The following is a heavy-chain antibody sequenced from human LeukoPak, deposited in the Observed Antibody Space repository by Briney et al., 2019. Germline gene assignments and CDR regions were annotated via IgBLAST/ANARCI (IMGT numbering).Heavy chain of an antibody. CDR3: TRAYTQLGFDP. V-gene: IGHV3-49*03. J-gene: IGHJ5*02. Sequence: PGRSLRLSCTASGFPFGDYAISWFRQAPGKGLEWVGFIRSKAYCGTTEYAASVKGRFTISRDETKSIAYLQMNSLRTEDTAVYYCTRAYTQLGFDPWGQGTLVTVSS. D-gene: IGHD2-2*01. CDR1: GFPFGDYA. CDR2: IRSKAYCGTT.